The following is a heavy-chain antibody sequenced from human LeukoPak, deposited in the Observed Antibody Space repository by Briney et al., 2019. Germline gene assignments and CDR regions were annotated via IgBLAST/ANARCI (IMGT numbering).Heavy chain of an antibody. Sequence: GRSLRLSCAASGFTFSSYAMHWVCQAPGKGLEWVAVISYDGSNKYYADSVKGRFTISRDNSKNTLCLQMNSLRAEDTAVYYCAKGLIPAYYFDYWGQGTLVTVSS. J-gene: IGHJ4*02. CDR2: ISYDGSNK. CDR3: AKGLIPAYYFDY. V-gene: IGHV3-30*04. CDR1: GFTFSSYA.